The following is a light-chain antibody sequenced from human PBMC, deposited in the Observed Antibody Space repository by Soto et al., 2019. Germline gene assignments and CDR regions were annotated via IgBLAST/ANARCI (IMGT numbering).Light chain of an antibody. CDR2: EVS. J-gene: IGLJ1*01. Sequence: QSVLTQPASVSGSPGQSITISCTGTSSDVGGYNYVSWYQQHPGKAPKLMIYEVSNRPSGVSNRFSGSKSGNTASLTISGLQDEDEADYYCSSYTSRSTPRVFGTGTKVTVL. V-gene: IGLV2-14*01. CDR1: SSDVGGYNY. CDR3: SSYTSRSTPRV.